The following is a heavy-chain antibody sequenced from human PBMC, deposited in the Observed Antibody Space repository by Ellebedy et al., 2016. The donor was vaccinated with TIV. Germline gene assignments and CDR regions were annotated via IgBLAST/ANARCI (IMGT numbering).Heavy chain of an antibody. J-gene: IGHJ4*02. CDR2: LYSSGYS. CDR3: ARLSIVQTAVIDY. D-gene: IGHD2-15*01. V-gene: IGHV4-39*01. Sequence: MPSETLSLTCTVSRGSISSTSYYWGRIRQPPGKGREWIGGLYSSGYSFHNPSLKSRVTTSVATSKNQFSLKLTSVTAADTAVYYCARLSIVQTAVIDYWGQGTLVTVSS. CDR1: RGSISSTSYY.